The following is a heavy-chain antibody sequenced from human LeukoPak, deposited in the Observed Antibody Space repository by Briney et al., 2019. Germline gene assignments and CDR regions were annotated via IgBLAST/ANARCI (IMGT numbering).Heavy chain of an antibody. J-gene: IGHJ3*02. Sequence: PSETLSLTCAVYGGSFSGYYWSWIRQPPGKGLEWIGRIYTSGSTNYNPSPKSRVTISVDTSKNQFSLKLSSVTAADTAVYYCARGYRELLWFGELLGAFDIWGQGTMVTVSS. CDR1: GGSFSGYY. CDR3: ARGYRELLWFGELLGAFDI. CDR2: IYTSGST. V-gene: IGHV4-59*10. D-gene: IGHD3-10*01.